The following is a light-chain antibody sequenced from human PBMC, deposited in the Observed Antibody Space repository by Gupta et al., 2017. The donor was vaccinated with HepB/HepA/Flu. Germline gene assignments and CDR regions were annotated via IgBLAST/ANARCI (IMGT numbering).Light chain of an antibody. V-gene: IGKV3-11*01. CDR1: QSVSSF. CDR2: DAS. Sequence: ELVLTQSPATLSLSPGERATLSCRASQSVSSFLGWYQQKPGQAPRLLIYDASKRATGIPARFSGRGSGTDFTLTISSLEPEDLAVYYCQQRSQGPLVFGQGTTVAIK. J-gene: IGKJ1*01. CDR3: QQRSQGPLV.